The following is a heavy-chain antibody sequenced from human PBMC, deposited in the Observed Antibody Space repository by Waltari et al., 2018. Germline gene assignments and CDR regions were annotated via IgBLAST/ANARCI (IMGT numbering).Heavy chain of an antibody. CDR3: AKESGDSNFDY. CDR1: GFTFSSYG. J-gene: IGHJ4*02. D-gene: IGHD4-17*01. CDR2: IRYDGSNK. V-gene: IGHV3-30*02. Sequence: QVQLVESGGGVVQPGGSLRLSCAASGFTFSSYGMHWVRQAPGKGLEWVAFIRYDGSNKYYADSVKGRFTISRDNSKNTLYLQMNSLRAEDTAVYYCAKESGDSNFDYWGQGTLVTVSS.